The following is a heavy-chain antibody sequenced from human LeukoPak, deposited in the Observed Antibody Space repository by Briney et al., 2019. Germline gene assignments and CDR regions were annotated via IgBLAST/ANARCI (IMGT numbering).Heavy chain of an antibody. V-gene: IGHV3-74*01. J-gene: IGHJ3*02. Sequence: GGSLRLSCAASGFTFSSYWMHWVRQAPGKGLVWVSHINSDGSTTGYADSVKGRFTISRDNAKNSLYLQMNSLRAEDTAVYYCARPVLGGAFDIWGQGTMVTASS. CDR2: INSDGSTT. CDR1: GFTFSSYW. D-gene: IGHD2-8*02. CDR3: ARPVLGGAFDI.